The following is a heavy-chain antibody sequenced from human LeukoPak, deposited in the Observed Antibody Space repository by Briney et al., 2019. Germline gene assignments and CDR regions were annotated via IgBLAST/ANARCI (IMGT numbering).Heavy chain of an antibody. V-gene: IGHV4-4*07. Sequence: SETLSLTCSVSGGSISSYYWSWIRQPAGKGLEWIGSIYYSGSTYYNPSLKSRVTISVDTSKNQFSLKLSSVTAADTAVYYCARAGNDYGDYAVAFDIWGQGTMVTVSS. CDR3: ARAGNDYGDYAVAFDI. J-gene: IGHJ3*02. CDR2: IYYSGST. D-gene: IGHD4-17*01. CDR1: GGSISSYY.